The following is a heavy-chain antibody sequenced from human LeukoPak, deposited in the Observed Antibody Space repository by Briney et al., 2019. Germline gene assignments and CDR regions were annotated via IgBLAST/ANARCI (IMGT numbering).Heavy chain of an antibody. CDR2: ISGSGGST. Sequence: PGGSPRLSCAASGFTFSSYAMSWVRQAPGKGLEWVSAISGSGGSTYYADSVKGRFTISRDNSKNTLYLQMNSLRAEDTAVYYCAKGGDCSSTSCSPVYYYYGMDVWGQGTTVTVSS. CDR1: GFTFSSYA. D-gene: IGHD2-2*01. J-gene: IGHJ6*02. CDR3: AKGGDCSSTSCSPVYYYYGMDV. V-gene: IGHV3-23*01.